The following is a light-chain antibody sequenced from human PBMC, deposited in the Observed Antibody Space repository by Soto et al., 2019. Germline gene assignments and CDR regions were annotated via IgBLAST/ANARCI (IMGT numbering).Light chain of an antibody. V-gene: IGKV3-11*01. CDR1: QSVSSS. CDR2: DAS. Sequence: EIVLTQSPATLSLSPGERATLSCRASQSVSSSLAWYQQKPGQAPRLLISDASNRATGIPARFSGSGSGTDFTLTISSLEPEDFAVYYCQQHSGWPRTFGQGTKVEIK. CDR3: QQHSGWPRT. J-gene: IGKJ1*01.